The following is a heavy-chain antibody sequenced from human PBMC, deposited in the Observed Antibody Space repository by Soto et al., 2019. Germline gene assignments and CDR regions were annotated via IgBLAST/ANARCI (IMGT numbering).Heavy chain of an antibody. CDR2: IFYTGRT. CDR3: AGQTFTIAAASFGRSNWFDP. D-gene: IGHD6-25*01. V-gene: IGHV4-39*01. CDR1: GGSISSPSHY. J-gene: IGHJ5*02. Sequence: SETLSLTCTISGGSISSPSHYWGWVRHPPGKGLEWIGSIFYTGRTYYTPSLKSRVSISVDTSKNQFSLNLSSVTAADTAVYFCAGQTFTIAAASFGRSNWFDPWGPGTLVTVSS.